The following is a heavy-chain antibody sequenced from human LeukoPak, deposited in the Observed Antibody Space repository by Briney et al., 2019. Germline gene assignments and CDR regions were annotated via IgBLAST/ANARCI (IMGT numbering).Heavy chain of an antibody. V-gene: IGHV3-23*01. J-gene: IGHJ4*02. CDR2: ISGSGGST. CDR1: GFTFSSYA. CDR3: AKEGKQWLVLSGFDY. D-gene: IGHD6-19*01. Sequence: GGSLRLSCPAYGFTFSSYAMSCVRQAPGKWLEWVSAISGSGGSTYYADSVKGRFTISRDNSKNTLYLQMNSLRAEDTAVYYCAKEGKQWLVLSGFDYWGQGTLVTVSS.